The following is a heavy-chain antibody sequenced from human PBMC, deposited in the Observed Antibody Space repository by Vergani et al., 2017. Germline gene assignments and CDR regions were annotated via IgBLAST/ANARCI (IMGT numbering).Heavy chain of an antibody. CDR3: ARGCSGGSCYSGYYYYGMDV. CDR1: GGTFSSYA. D-gene: IGHD2-15*01. J-gene: IGHJ6*02. Sequence: QVQLVQSGAEVKKPGSSVKVSCKASGGTFSSYAISWVRQAPGQGLEWMGWINTNTGNPTYAQGFTGRFVFSLDTSVSTAYLQISSLKAEDTAVYYCARGCSGGSCYSGYYYYGMDVWGQGTTVTVSS. V-gene: IGHV7-4-1*02. CDR2: INTNTGNP.